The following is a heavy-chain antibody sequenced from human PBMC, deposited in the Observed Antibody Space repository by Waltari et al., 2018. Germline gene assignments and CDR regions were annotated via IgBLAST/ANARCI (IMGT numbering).Heavy chain of an antibody. CDR1: GSPFTLYS. D-gene: IGHD7-27*01. Sequence: EVQLVESGGGLVTPGGSLRLSCAASGSPFTLYSMNWVGQAPGKGLEGVSSISSTGSYTHYANSVKGRFTISRDNAKNSLYLQMNSLRAEDTAVYYCARGGWGFYLDDWGQGTLVTFSS. CDR2: ISSTGSYT. V-gene: IGHV3-21*01. J-gene: IGHJ4*02. CDR3: ARGGWGFYLDD.